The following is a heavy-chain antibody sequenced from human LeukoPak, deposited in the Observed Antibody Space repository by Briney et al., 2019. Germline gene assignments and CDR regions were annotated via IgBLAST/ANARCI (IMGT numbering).Heavy chain of an antibody. CDR3: ARDRGYGSGSYYYDY. D-gene: IGHD3-10*01. CDR2: IYYSGST. J-gene: IGHJ4*02. Sequence: PSETLSLTCTVSGGSISSGDYYWSWIRQPPGKGLEWIGYIYYSGSTYYNPSLKSRVIISIDTSKNQFSLKLSSVTAADTAVYYCARDRGYGSGSYYYDYWGQGTLVTVSS. V-gene: IGHV4-30-4*01. CDR1: GGSISSGDYY.